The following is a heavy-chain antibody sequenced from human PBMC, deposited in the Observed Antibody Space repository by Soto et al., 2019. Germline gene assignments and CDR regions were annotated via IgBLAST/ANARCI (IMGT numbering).Heavy chain of an antibody. CDR3: AKEGPITNWYFDY. Sequence: QVELVESGGGVVQPGRSLRLSCAASGFTFSSYGMHWVRQAPGKVLEWVAVISYDGNLAYYADSVKGRFTISRDNSKNTLYLQMNSLRTEDTAIYYCAKEGPITNWYFDYWGQGTLVTVSS. CDR1: GFTFSSYG. CDR2: ISYDGNLA. D-gene: IGHD1-1*01. V-gene: IGHV3-30*18. J-gene: IGHJ4*02.